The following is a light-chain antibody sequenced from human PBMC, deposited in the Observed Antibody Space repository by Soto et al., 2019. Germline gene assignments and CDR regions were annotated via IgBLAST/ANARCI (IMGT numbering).Light chain of an antibody. V-gene: IGLV2-14*01. CDR1: SSDVGGYNY. CDR3: SSYTSTHHVV. Sequence: QSVLTQPASVSGSPGQSITISCTGTSSDVGGYNYVSWYQQHPGKAPKLVIYEVTKRPSGVSNRFSGSKSGNTASLTISGLQAEDETDYYCSSYTSTHHVVFGGGTKVTVL. J-gene: IGLJ2*01. CDR2: EVT.